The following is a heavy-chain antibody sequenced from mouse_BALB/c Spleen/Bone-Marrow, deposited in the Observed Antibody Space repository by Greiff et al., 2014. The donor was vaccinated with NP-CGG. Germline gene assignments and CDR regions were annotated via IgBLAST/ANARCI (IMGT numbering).Heavy chain of an antibody. J-gene: IGHJ2*01. CDR1: GYTFSNYW. CDR3: ARASVVPHYFDF. V-gene: IGHV1-9*01. CDR2: ILPGSGTA. D-gene: IGHD1-1*01. Sequence: VQVVESGAELMKPGASVKISCKATGYTFSNYWIDWVKQRPGHGLEWIGEILPGSGTANYNEKFKGKATSTADTSSNTAYMQLSSLTSEDSALYYCARASVVPHYFDFWGQGTTLTVSS.